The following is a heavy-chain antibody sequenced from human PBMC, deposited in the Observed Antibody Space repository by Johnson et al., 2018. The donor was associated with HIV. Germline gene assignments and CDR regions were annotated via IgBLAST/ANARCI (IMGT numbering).Heavy chain of an antibody. V-gene: IGHV3-11*04. D-gene: IGHD4-17*01. CDR3: ARDATPWGGDYVGYAFDL. J-gene: IGHJ3*01. CDR1: GFAFSGHN. CDR2: ISSSGSST. Sequence: VQLVESGGGSVKPGGSLRLSCASSGFAFSGHNMGWIRQSPGKGLEFVSYISSSGSSTYYIDSVKGRFTISRDNAKNSLYLQMNNLRVEDTAVYYCARDATPWGGDYVGYAFDLWGQGTVVTVSP.